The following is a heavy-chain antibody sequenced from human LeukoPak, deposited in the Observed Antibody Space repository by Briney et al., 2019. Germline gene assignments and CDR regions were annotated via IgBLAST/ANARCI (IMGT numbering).Heavy chain of an antibody. CDR2: ITLSSSTI. CDR3: ARERFGELIDY. CDR1: GFNFNNYN. V-gene: IGHV3-48*04. Sequence: GGSLRLTCVASGFNFNNYNMNWVRQAPGKGLEWVSYITLSSSTIYYADSVKGRFTISRDNAKNSLYLQMNSLRAEDTAVYYCARERFGELIDYWGQGTLVTVSS. J-gene: IGHJ4*02. D-gene: IGHD3-10*01.